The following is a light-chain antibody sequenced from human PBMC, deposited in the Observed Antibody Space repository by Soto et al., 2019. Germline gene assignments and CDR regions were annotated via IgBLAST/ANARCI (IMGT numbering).Light chain of an antibody. J-gene: IGLJ1*01. CDR3: FSYTSSGTYV. V-gene: IGLV2-14*01. CDR1: SXDVGNYKY. Sequence: QSALTQPASVSGSPGQSITISCTGTSXDVGNYKYVSWYQQHPGKAPKLMIYEVSNRPSGVSNRFSGSKSGNTASLTISGLQAEDETDYYCFSYTSSGTYVFGTGTKVTVL. CDR2: EVS.